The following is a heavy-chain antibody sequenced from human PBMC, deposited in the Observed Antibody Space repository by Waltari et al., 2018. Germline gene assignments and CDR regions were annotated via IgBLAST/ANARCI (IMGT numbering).Heavy chain of an antibody. D-gene: IGHD3-16*02. Sequence: EVQLLESAGGLVQPGGALRLSCAASGFSFIGYARSWVRQAPGGGLGWVAAISGGGASPFYAASVKGRFTIVRDNSKDTFYLQMNSLRVDDSAVYYCAKGSRGYTNYFFDYWGQGALVTVSS. J-gene: IGHJ4*02. CDR1: GFSFIGYA. CDR2: ISGGGASP. CDR3: AKGSRGYTNYFFDY. V-gene: IGHV3-23*01.